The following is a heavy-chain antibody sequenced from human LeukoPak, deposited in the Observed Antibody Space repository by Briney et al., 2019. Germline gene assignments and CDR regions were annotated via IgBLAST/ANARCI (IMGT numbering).Heavy chain of an antibody. J-gene: IGHJ4*02. V-gene: IGHV3-48*04. CDR2: ISSSSSTI. D-gene: IGHD6-6*01. CDR1: GFTFSTYS. CDR3: ARSYSSSSGTAWDN. Sequence: GGSLRLSCAASGFTFSTYSMNWVRQAPGKGLEWLSYISSSSSTIYYADSVKGRFTISRDNAKNSLYLQMNSLRSEDTAVYYCARSYSSSSGTAWDNWGQGTLVTVSS.